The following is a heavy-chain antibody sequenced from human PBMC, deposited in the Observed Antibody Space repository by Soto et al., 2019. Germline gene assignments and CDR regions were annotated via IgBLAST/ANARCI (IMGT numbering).Heavy chain of an antibody. CDR3: ARAGQYYDARGYAN. V-gene: IGHV1-18*01. CDR2: ISAYNGNT. Sequence: QVKLLQSGTEVKKPGASIKVSCKASGYSFATSGMSWVRQAPGQGLEWMGWISAYNGNTNYDQNLQDRVTMTTDTSTRTDYLEVMNLRSDDTAVYYCARAGQYYDARGYANWGQVTLVTVAS. D-gene: IGHD3-22*01. J-gene: IGHJ4*02. CDR1: GYSFATSG.